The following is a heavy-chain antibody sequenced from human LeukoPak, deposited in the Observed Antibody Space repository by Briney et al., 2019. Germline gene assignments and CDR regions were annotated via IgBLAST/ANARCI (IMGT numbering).Heavy chain of an antibody. Sequence: SETLSLTCTVSGGSISSSSYYWGWIRQPPGKGLEWIGSIYYSGSTYYNPSLKSRVTISVDTSKNQFSLKLSSVTAADTAVYYCARDGDYYDSSGFDGRGLFDPWGQGTLVTVSS. D-gene: IGHD3-22*01. CDR1: GGSISSSSYY. V-gene: IGHV4-39*02. J-gene: IGHJ5*02. CDR2: IYYSGST. CDR3: ARDGDYYDSSGFDGRGLFDP.